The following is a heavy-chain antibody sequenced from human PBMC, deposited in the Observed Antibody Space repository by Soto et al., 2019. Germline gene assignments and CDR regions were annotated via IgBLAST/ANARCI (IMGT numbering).Heavy chain of an antibody. CDR3: AKAPGSDFDWLLLDY. J-gene: IGHJ4*02. CDR2: ISYDGSNK. D-gene: IGHD3-9*01. CDR1: GFTFSSYG. Sequence: GGSLRLSCAASGFTFSSYGMHWVRQAPGKGLEWVAVISYDGSNKYYADSVKGRFTISRDNSKNTLYLQMNSLRAEDTAVYYCAKAPGSDFDWLLLDYWGQGTLVTVSS. V-gene: IGHV3-30*18.